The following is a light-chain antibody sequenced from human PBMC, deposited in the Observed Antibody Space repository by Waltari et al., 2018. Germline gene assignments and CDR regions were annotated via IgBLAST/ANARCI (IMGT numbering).Light chain of an antibody. J-gene: IGKJ4*01. CDR2: AAS. V-gene: IGKV1-39*01. CDR3: QQSYSAPLT. CDR1: QSISTD. Sequence: DIQMTQSPSSLSASVGDRVTITCRASQSISTDLNWYQQKPGKAPKLLIYAASSLQSGVPSRFSGSGSGTDFNLTISRLQPEDFATYSCQQSYSAPLTFGGGTKVEIK.